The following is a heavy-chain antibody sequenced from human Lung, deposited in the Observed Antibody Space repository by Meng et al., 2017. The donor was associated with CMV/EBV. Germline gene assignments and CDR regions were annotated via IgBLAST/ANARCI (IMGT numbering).Heavy chain of an antibody. D-gene: IGHD3-16*02. Sequence: GGSLRLXXAASGFTFSSYAMSWVRQAPGKGLEWVSAISGSGGSTYYADSVKGRFTISRDNSKNTLYLQMNSLRAEDTAVYYCAKGRSLGYYYYGMDVWGQGXTVTVSS. J-gene: IGHJ6*02. CDR2: ISGSGGST. CDR3: AKGRSLGYYYYGMDV. V-gene: IGHV3-23*01. CDR1: GFTFSSYA.